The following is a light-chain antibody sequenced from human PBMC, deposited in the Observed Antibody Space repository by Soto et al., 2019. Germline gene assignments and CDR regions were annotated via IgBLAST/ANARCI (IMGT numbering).Light chain of an antibody. J-gene: IGKJ3*01. CDR2: GAS. CDR3: QQYNNWAPFT. Sequence: EIVMTQSPATLSVSPGERATLSCRASQSVSSNLAWYQQKPGQAPRLLIYGASTRATGIPARFSGRGSGTEFPLTISSLQSEDFAVYYCQQYNNWAPFTFGPATKVD. CDR1: QSVSSN. V-gene: IGKV3-15*01.